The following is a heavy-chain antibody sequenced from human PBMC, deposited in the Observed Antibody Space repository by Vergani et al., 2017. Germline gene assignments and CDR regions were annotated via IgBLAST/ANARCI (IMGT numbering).Heavy chain of an antibody. CDR1: GYSISSGYF. CDR2: IDRTGRT. Sequence: QVQLQESGPRLVKPSETLSLICSVSGYSISSGYFWGWIRQSPGKGLEWLGTIDRTGRTHRSPSLKSRLTISVDTTKNQFSLRLTSATAADTAVYFCARASLRALVGYYCYMDVWGKGKTVGVSS. J-gene: IGHJ6*03. V-gene: IGHV4-38-2*02. CDR3: ARASLRALVGYYCYMDV.